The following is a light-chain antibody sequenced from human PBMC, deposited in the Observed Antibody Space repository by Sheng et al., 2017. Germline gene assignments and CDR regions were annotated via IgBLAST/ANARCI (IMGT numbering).Light chain of an antibody. Sequence: QSVLTQPPSVSADPGQRVTISCSGSRSNIGSNAVNWYQQFPGRPPKVLISLNHVLPSGVPDRFSGSNSGNTATLTISRAQAGDEADYYCQVWDSSTYLVFGGGTKLTVL. CDR3: QVWDSSTYLV. CDR2: LNH. J-gene: IGLJ2*01. V-gene: IGLV1-36*01. CDR1: RSNIGSNA.